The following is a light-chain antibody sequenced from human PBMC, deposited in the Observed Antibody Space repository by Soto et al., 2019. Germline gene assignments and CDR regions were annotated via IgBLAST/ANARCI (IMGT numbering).Light chain of an antibody. J-gene: IGLJ3*02. V-gene: IGLV1-51*01. CDR2: EKT. Sequence: QSVLTQPPSVSAAPGQRVTISCSGSTSNIGNNYVSWYQQFPGTAPKILIYEKTKRYAGIPDRFFGSKSATSATLGITGLQTGDEAEYFCGTWDSSLNSWVFGAGTKVTVL. CDR1: TSNIGNNY. CDR3: GTWDSSLNSWV.